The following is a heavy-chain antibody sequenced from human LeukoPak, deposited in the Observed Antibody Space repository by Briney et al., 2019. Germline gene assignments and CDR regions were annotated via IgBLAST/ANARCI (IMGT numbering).Heavy chain of an antibody. V-gene: IGHV1-69*13. Sequence: GASVKVSCKASGGTFSSYAISWVRQAPGQGLEWMGGIIPIFGTANYAQKFQGRVTITADESTSTAYMELSSLRSEGTAVYYCARGAEMATAPFDYWGQGTLVTVSS. J-gene: IGHJ4*02. CDR1: GGTFSSYA. CDR3: ARGAEMATAPFDY. D-gene: IGHD5-24*01. CDR2: IIPIFGTA.